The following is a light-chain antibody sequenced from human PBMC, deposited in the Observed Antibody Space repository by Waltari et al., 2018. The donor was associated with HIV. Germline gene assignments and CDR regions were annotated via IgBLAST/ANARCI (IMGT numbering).Light chain of an antibody. CDR1: QSLSSSY. J-gene: IGKJ1*01. CDR3: QQYDTSPQWT. Sequence: EIVLTQSPGTLSLSPGERATLSCRASQSLSSSYLAWYQHKPGLAPRLLMYGASNRATGTPDRFSGSGSGTDFTLTISRLEPEDFAVYYCQQYDTSPQWTFGQGTKVEI. CDR2: GAS. V-gene: IGKV3-20*01.